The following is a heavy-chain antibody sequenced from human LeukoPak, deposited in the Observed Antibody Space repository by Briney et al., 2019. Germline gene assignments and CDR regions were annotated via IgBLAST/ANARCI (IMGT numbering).Heavy chain of an antibody. CDR2: MYYSGST. CDR1: GGSISSGGYY. CDR3: ARIGVGKYYDFWSGHPPYYYYGMDV. J-gene: IGHJ6*02. Sequence: SETLSLTCTVSGGSISSGGYYWSWIRQHPGKGLEWIGYMYYSGSTYYNPSLKSRVTISVDTSKNQFSLKLSSVTAADTAVYYCARIGVGKYYDFWSGHPPYYYYGMDVWGQGTTVTVSS. D-gene: IGHD3-3*01. V-gene: IGHV4-31*03.